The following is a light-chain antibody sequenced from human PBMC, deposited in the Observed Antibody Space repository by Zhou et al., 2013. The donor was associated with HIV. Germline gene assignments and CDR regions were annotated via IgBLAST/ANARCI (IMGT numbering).Light chain of an antibody. Sequence: DIVMTQTPLSLSVTPGQPASISCKCSQSLLHGDGKTYLFWFLQKTGQSPQLLIYDISTRFSGVPERFSGSGSGTDFTLKISRVEAEDVGIYYCMQGIELPHTFGRGTKLEIK. CDR2: DIS. V-gene: IGKV2-29*03. CDR3: MQGIELPHT. CDR1: QSLLHGDGKTY. J-gene: IGKJ2*01.